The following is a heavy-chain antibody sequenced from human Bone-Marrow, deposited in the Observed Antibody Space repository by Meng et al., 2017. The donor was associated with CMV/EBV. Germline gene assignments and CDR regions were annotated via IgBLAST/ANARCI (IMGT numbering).Heavy chain of an antibody. V-gene: IGHV3-30*19. CDR2: ISYDGSNK. D-gene: IGHD2-21*01. Sequence: GESLKISCAASGFTFSSYGMHWVRQAPGKGLEWVTVISYDGSNKYYADSVKGRFTISRDNSKNTLYLQMNSLRAEDTAVYYCARPNVMGTVVVIAYLDYWGQGTLVTVSS. CDR1: GFTFSSYG. J-gene: IGHJ4*02. CDR3: ARPNVMGTVVVIAYLDY.